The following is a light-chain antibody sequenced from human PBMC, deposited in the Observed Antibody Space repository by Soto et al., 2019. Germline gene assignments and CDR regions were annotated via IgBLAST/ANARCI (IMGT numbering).Light chain of an antibody. CDR3: QSYDSSLSGYV. V-gene: IGLV1-40*01. J-gene: IGLJ1*01. Sequence: QSVLTQPPSVSGAPGQRVTISCTGSSSNIGAGYDVHWYHQLPGTAPKLLIYVNSNRPSGVPDRFSGSKSGTSASLASTGLQADDEADYYCQSYDSSLSGYVFGTGTKLTVL. CDR1: SSNIGAGYD. CDR2: VNS.